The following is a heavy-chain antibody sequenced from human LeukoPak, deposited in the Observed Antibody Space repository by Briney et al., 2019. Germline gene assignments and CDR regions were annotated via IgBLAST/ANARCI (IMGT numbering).Heavy chain of an antibody. CDR3: ARLRVAGGNGGYFDY. Sequence: ASVKVFCKASGYTFTGYYMHWVRQAPGQGLEWMGRINPNSGGTNYAQKFQGRVTMTRDTSISTAYMELSRLRSDDTAVYYCARLRVAGGNGGYFDYWGQGTLVTVSS. CDR1: GYTFTGYY. CDR2: INPNSGGT. D-gene: IGHD4-23*01. V-gene: IGHV1-2*06. J-gene: IGHJ4*02.